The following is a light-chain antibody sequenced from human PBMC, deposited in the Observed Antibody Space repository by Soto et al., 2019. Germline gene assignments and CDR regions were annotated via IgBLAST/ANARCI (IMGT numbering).Light chain of an antibody. CDR1: SGDVGGYYY. CDR2: EVT. Sequence: QSVLTQPPSASGSPGQSVTISCTGTSGDVGGYYYVSWYQHHPGKVPKLIIYEVTKRPSGVPDRFSGSKSGNTASLTVSPLQAEDEADYFFMSYVGSKISGFGTGTKV. CDR3: MSYVGSKISG. V-gene: IGLV2-8*01. J-gene: IGLJ1*01.